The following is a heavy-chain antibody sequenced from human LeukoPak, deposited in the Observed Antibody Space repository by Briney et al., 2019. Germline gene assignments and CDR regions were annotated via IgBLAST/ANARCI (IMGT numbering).Heavy chain of an antibody. J-gene: IGHJ4*02. D-gene: IGHD2-2*01. CDR3: ATGALVVPAASSFDY. Sequence: ASVKVSCKASGYTFTGYYMHWVRQAPGQGLEWMGWINPNSGGTNYAQKFQGRVTMTRDTSISTAYMELSSLRSEDTAVYYCATGALVVPAASSFDYWGQGTLVTVSS. CDR1: GYTFTGYY. V-gene: IGHV1-2*02. CDR2: INPNSGGT.